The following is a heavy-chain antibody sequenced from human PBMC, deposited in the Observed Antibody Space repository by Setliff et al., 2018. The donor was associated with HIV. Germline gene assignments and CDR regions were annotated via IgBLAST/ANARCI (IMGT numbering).Heavy chain of an antibody. CDR1: GFTFGDYA. Sequence: GESLKISCTASGFTFGDYAMSWVRQAPGKGLGWVGSIRSKAYGATTQYAASVKGRSTISRDDSKSIAFLQVSSLKTEDTAVYYCTRVVVVVAATFDYWGQGTLVTVSS. CDR3: TRVVVVVAATFDY. J-gene: IGHJ4*02. V-gene: IGHV3-49*04. CDR2: IRSKAYGATT. D-gene: IGHD2-15*01.